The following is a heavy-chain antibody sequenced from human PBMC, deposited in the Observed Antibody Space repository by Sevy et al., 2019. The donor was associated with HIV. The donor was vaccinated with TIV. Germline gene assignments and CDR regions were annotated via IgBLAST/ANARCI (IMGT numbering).Heavy chain of an antibody. D-gene: IGHD3-22*01. CDR3: ARAYYYDSSAYYFDH. V-gene: IGHV1-2*06. Sequence: ASVKVSCKASGYTFTAYYVHWVRQAPGQGLEWMGRINPNSGGTNYAQKFQGRVTMTRDTSISTAYMELSGLRYDATAVYHCARAYYYDSSAYYFDHWGQGTLVTVSS. CDR2: INPNSGGT. CDR1: GYTFTAYY. J-gene: IGHJ4*02.